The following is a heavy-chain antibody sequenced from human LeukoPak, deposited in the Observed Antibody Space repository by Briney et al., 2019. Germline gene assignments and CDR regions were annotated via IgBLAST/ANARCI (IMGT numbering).Heavy chain of an antibody. Sequence: PSETLSLTCTVSGGSISSYYWSWIRQPPGKGLEWIGYIYYSGSTNYNPSLKSRVTISVDTSKNQFSLKLSSVTAADTAVYYCARTGHNWNYVDYYYYYMDVWGKGTTVTVSS. CDR1: GGSISSYY. D-gene: IGHD1-7*01. CDR3: ARTGHNWNYVDYYYYYMDV. CDR2: IYYSGST. J-gene: IGHJ6*03. V-gene: IGHV4-59*01.